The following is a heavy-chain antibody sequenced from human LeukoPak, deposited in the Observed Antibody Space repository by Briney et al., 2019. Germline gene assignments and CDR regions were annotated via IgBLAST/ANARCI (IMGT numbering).Heavy chain of an antibody. CDR3: ARTDYDFWGGYPYFDY. Sequence: GGSLRLSCAASGFTFSSYEMNWVRQAPGKGLEWVSYISSSGSTIYYADSVKGRFTISRDNAKNSLYLQINSLRAEDTAVYYCARTDYDFWGGYPYFDYWGQGTLVTVSS. D-gene: IGHD3-3*01. V-gene: IGHV3-48*03. CDR2: ISSSGSTI. J-gene: IGHJ4*02. CDR1: GFTFSSYE.